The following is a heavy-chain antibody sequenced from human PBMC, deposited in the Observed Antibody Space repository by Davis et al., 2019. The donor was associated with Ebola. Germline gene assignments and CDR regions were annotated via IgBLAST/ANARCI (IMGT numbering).Heavy chain of an antibody. Sequence: SETLSLTCSVSGGSISSYYWSWIRQPPGKGLEWIGDVYDSETTNYNPSLNSRVTMSVDTTNNQFFLKLSSVTAADMAVYYCARGIRDGAGDWFDPWGQGTLVTVSS. J-gene: IGHJ5*02. D-gene: IGHD2/OR15-2a*01. CDR2: VYDSETT. CDR1: GGSISSYY. V-gene: IGHV4-59*01. CDR3: ARGIRDGAGDWFDP.